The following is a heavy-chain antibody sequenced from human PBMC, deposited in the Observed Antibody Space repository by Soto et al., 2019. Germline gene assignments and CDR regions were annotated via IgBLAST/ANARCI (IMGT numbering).Heavy chain of an antibody. D-gene: IGHD1-26*01. CDR3: ARDQVGATRQAYYYYGMDV. CDR1: GGSISSGGYY. J-gene: IGHJ6*02. Sequence: ASETLSLTCTVSGGSISSGGYYWSWIRQHPGKGLEWIGYIYYSGSTYYNPSLKSRVTISVDTSKNQFSLKLSSVTAADTAVYYCARDQVGATRQAYYYYGMDVWGQGTTVTVSS. CDR2: IYYSGST. V-gene: IGHV4-31*03.